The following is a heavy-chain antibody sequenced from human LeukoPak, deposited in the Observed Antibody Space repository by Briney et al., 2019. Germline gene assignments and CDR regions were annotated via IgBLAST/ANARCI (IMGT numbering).Heavy chain of an antibody. CDR1: GGTFSSYA. Sequence: GASVKVSCKASGGTFSSYAISWVRQAPGQGLEWMGGIIPIFGTANYAQKFQGRVTITTDESTSTAYMELSSLRSEDTAVYYCADGSGSLNWFDPWGQGTLVTVSS. D-gene: IGHD3-10*01. J-gene: IGHJ5*02. CDR3: ADGSGSLNWFDP. V-gene: IGHV1-69*05. CDR2: IIPIFGTA.